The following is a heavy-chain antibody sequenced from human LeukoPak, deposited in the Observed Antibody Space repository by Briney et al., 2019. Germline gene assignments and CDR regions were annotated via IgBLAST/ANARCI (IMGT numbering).Heavy chain of an antibody. CDR2: IYYSGST. D-gene: IGHD7-27*01. J-gene: IGHJ5*02. V-gene: IGHV4-39*01. Sequence: PSETLSLTCSVSGGSISSSSYYWGWIRQPPGKGLEWIGSIYYSGSTYYNPSLKSRVTISVDTSKNQFSLKLSSVTAADTAVYYCARHFFTGVVGWFDPWGQGTLVTVSS. CDR1: GGSISSSSYY. CDR3: ARHFFTGVVGWFDP.